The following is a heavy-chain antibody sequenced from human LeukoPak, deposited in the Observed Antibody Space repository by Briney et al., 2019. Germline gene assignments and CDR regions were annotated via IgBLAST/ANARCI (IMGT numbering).Heavy chain of an antibody. CDR1: GFTFSSYS. CDR2: ISSSSSCI. CDR3: ARDRGGSGWYNLDY. V-gene: IGHV3-21*01. D-gene: IGHD6-19*01. Sequence: GGSLRLSCAASGFTFSSYSMNWVRQAPGKGLEWVSSISSSSSCIYYADSVKGRFTISRDNAKSSLYLQMNSLRAEDTAVYYCARDRGGSGWYNLDYWGQGTLVTVSS. J-gene: IGHJ4*02.